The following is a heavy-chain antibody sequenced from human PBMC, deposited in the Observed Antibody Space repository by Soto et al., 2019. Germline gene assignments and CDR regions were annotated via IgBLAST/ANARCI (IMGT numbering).Heavy chain of an antibody. V-gene: IGHV1-69*13. CDR1: GGTFSSYA. Sequence: SVKVSCKASGGTFSSYAISWVRQAPGQGLEWMGGIIPIFATANYPQKFQGRVTVTADESTSTAYMELSSLRSEDTAVYYCARGRYSYVNYYGMDVWGQGTTVTVSS. D-gene: IGHD5-18*01. J-gene: IGHJ6*02. CDR2: IIPIFATA. CDR3: ARGRYSYVNYYGMDV.